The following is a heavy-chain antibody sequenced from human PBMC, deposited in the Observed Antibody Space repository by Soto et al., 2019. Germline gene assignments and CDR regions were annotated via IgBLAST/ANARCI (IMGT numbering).Heavy chain of an antibody. CDR2: ISTSSSNI. D-gene: IGHD5-18*01. CDR3: ARDWYSNARAPDACDI. CDR1: GFTFSSYS. V-gene: IGHV3-48*02. J-gene: IGHJ3*02. Sequence: EVQLVESGGGLVQPGESLRLSCAASGFTFSSYSLNWVRQAPGKGLEWVSYISTSSSNIYYADSVKGRFTNSRDNANNSLYLRMNSLRDGDTAVYYGARDWYSNARAPDACDIWGQGTMVIVSS.